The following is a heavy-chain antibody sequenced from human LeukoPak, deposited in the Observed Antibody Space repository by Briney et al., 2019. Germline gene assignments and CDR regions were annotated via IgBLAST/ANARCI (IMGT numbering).Heavy chain of an antibody. CDR2: INHSGST. CDR3: ARLRVGAPGAYGMDV. CDR1: GGSFSSYY. V-gene: IGHV4-34*01. D-gene: IGHD1-26*01. Sequence: SETLSLTCAVYGGSFSSYYWSWIRQPPGKGLEWIGEINHSGSTNYNPSPKSRVTISVDTSKNQFSLKLSSVPAADTAVYYCARLRVGAPGAYGMDVWGQGTTVPVSS. J-gene: IGHJ6*02.